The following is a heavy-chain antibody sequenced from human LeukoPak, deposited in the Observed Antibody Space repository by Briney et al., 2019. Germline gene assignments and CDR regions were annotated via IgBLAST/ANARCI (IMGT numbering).Heavy chain of an antibody. Sequence: GAPVKVSCKASGGTFSSYAISWVRQAPGQGLEWMGGIIPIFGTANYAQKFQGRVTITAVESTSTAYMELSSLRSEDTAVYYCARDSAAGNNWFDPWGQGTLVTVSS. CDR3: ARDSAAGNNWFDP. J-gene: IGHJ5*02. D-gene: IGHD6-13*01. CDR2: IIPIFGTA. V-gene: IGHV1-69*13. CDR1: GGTFSSYA.